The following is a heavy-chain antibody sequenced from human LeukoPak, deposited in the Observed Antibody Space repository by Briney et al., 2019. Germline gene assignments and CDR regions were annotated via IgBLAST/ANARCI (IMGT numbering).Heavy chain of an antibody. CDR1: GYTFTSYD. D-gene: IGHD5-18*01. V-gene: IGHV1-8*03. J-gene: IGHJ6*03. Sequence: GASVKVSCKASGYTFTSYDINWVRQATGQGLEWMGWMNPNSGNTGYAQKFQGRVTITRNTSISTAYMELSSLRSEDTAVYYCARASKGDTATLNYYMDVWGKGTTVTVSS. CDR2: MNPNSGNT. CDR3: ARASKGDTATLNYYMDV.